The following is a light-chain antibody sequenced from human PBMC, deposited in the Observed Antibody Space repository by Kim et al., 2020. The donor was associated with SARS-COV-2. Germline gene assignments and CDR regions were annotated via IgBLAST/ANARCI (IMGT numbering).Light chain of an antibody. CDR1: KLGDKY. CDR3: QAWDSSLWV. Sequence: SYELTQPPSVSVSPGQTASITCSGDKLGDKYACWYQQKPGQSPVLVFYQDSKRPSGIPERFSGSNSGNTATLPISGTQAMDEADYYCQAWDSSLWVFGGG. V-gene: IGLV3-1*01. CDR2: QDS. J-gene: IGLJ3*02.